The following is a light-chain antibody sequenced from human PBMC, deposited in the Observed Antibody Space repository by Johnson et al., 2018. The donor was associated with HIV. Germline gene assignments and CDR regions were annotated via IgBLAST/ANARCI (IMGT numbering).Light chain of an antibody. CDR1: SSNIGNNY. J-gene: IGLJ1*01. CDR2: DNN. Sequence: QSVLTQPPSVSAAPGQRVSISCSGSSSNIGNNYVSWYQQVPGTAPKLLIYDNNRRPSGIPDRFSGSKSGTSATLGIPGLQTADEADYYCGTWDSSLSAGVFGTGTKVTVL. V-gene: IGLV1-51*01. CDR3: GTWDSSLSAGV.